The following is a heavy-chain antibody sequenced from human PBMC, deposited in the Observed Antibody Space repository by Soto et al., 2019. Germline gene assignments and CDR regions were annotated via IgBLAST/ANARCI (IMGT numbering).Heavy chain of an antibody. D-gene: IGHD3-22*01. CDR3: ARARMYYFDKSAYDY. V-gene: IGHV1-2*02. J-gene: IGHJ4*02. CDR2: INPNNGDT. CDR1: GYTFTGYY. Sequence: ASVKVSCKASGYTFTGYYLYWVRQAPGQGLEWMGWINPNNGDTNYVQNFQGRVTMTRDMSINTAYMELSRLRSDDTAVYYCARARMYYFDKSAYDYWGQGTLVTVSS.